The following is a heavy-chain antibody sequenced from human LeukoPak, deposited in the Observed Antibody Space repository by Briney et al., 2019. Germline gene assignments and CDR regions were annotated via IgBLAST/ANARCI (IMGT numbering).Heavy chain of an antibody. D-gene: IGHD3-10*01. Sequence: SETLSLTCTVSGDSISSYYWSWIRQPPGKGLEWIGCIYYSGSTNYNPSLKSRVTISIDTSRNRFSLKLSSVTAADTAMYYCARFGRPGDYFDYWGQGTLVTVSS. CDR2: IYYSGST. V-gene: IGHV4-59*01. J-gene: IGHJ4*02. CDR1: GDSISSYY. CDR3: ARFGRPGDYFDY.